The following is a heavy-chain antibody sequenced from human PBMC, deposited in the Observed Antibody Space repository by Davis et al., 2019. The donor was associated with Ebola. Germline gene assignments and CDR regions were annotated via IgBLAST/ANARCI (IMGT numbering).Heavy chain of an antibody. D-gene: IGHD3-3*01. V-gene: IGHV3-23*01. CDR1: GFTFSSYA. J-gene: IGHJ4*02. CDR2: ISGSGGST. Sequence: GGSLRLSCAASGFTFSSYAMSWVRQAPGKGLEWVSAISGSGGSTYYADSVKGRFTISRDNPKNTLYLQMNNLRAEDTAVYYCARTAWYDFWSGYPHYFDYWGQGTLVTVSS. CDR3: ARTAWYDFWSGYPHYFDY.